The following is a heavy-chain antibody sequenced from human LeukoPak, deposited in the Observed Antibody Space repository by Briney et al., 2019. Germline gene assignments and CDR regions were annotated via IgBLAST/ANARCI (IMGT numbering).Heavy chain of an antibody. CDR2: ISSSSSYI. D-gene: IGHD2/OR15-2a*01. Sequence: GGSLRLSCAASGFAFSSYSMNWVRQAPGKGLEWVSSISSSSSYIYYADSVKGRFTISRDNAKDSLYLQMNSLRAEDTAVYYCARDPNSHPRFDYWGQGTLVTVSS. J-gene: IGHJ4*02. CDR3: ARDPNSHPRFDY. CDR1: GFAFSSYS. V-gene: IGHV3-21*01.